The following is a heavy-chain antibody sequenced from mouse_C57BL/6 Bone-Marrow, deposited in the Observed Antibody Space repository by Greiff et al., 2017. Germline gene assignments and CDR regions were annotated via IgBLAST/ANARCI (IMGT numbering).Heavy chain of an antibody. J-gene: IGHJ2*01. CDR2: IHPHSGST. Sequence: QVQLQQPGAELVKPGASVKLSCKASGYTFTSYWMHWVKPRPGQGLEWIGMIHPHSGSTNYNEKFKSKATLTVDKASSTAYMQLSRLTSEHTSVYYCALNYYSGSNYGYFDYWGQGTTRTVSS. CDR1: GYTFTSYW. D-gene: IGHD1-1*01. V-gene: IGHV1-64*01. CDR3: ALNYYSGSNYGYFDY.